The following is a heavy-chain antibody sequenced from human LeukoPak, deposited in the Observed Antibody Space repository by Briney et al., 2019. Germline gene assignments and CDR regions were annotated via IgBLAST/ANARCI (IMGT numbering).Heavy chain of an antibody. D-gene: IGHD3-22*01. CDR2: ISGSGGSP. CDR3: AKDSAYYYDSSGYYSDY. J-gene: IGHJ4*02. CDR1: GFAFSSNG. V-gene: IGHV3-23*01. Sequence: PGGSLRLSCAASGFAFSSNGMSWVRQAPGRGLEWVSVISGSGGSPDYTDSVKGRFTISRDNSKNTLYLQMNSLRAEDTAVYYCAKDSAYYYDSSGYYSDYWGQGTLVSVSS.